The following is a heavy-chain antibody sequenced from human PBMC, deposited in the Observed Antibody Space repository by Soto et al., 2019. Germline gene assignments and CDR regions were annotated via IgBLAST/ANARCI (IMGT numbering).Heavy chain of an antibody. V-gene: IGHV1-69*12. CDR3: ARGEVITDRCYYDGMDV. CDR1: GGTFSSYA. J-gene: IGHJ6*02. Sequence: QVQLVQSGAEVKKPGSSVKVSCKASGGTFSSYAISWVRQAPGQGLEWMGGIIPIFGTANYAQKFQGRVTITADESPSTDCMELSRLRSEDTAVDYCARGEVITDRCYYDGMDVWGQGTTVTVSS. D-gene: IGHD3-22*01. CDR2: IIPIFGTA.